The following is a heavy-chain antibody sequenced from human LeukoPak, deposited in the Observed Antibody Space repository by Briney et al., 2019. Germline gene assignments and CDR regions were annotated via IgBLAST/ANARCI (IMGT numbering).Heavy chain of an antibody. D-gene: IGHD3-22*01. V-gene: IGHV1-69*13. J-gene: IGHJ6*02. CDR1: GGTFSSYA. Sequence: GASVKVSCKASGGTFSSYAISWVRPAPGQGLEWMGGTIPIFGTSNYAQTYQGRVTITADASTSIGYMELSSLRSEDTAVYYCARTNYDTSGYYNDYYYYGMDVWGQGTTVTVSS. CDR2: TIPIFGTS. CDR3: ARTNYDTSGYYNDYYYYGMDV.